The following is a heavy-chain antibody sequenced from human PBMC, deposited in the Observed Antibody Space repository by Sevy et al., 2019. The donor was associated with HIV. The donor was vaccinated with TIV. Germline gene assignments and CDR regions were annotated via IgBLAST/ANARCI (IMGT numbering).Heavy chain of an antibody. D-gene: IGHD3-22*01. CDR2: ISGSGTRT. J-gene: IGHJ6*03. CDR3: GKGGGGHYDPDEIGYYFYYYNMDV. CDR1: GFSFDSYG. Sequence: GGSLRLSCAVSGFSFDSYGMTWVRQAPGKGLEWVSGISGSGTRTYYADSVKGRFSISRDNSKNRLYLQMNSLRREDNVIYYWGKGGGGHYDPDEIGYYFYYYNMDVWGKGTTVTVSS. V-gene: IGHV3-23*01.